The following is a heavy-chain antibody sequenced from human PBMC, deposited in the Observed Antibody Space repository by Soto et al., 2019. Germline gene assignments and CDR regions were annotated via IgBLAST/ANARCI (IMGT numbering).Heavy chain of an antibody. V-gene: IGHV3-53*01. CDR1: GVTVSDSY. Sequence: EVQLVESGGDLIQSGGSLRLSCAVSGVTVSDSYINWVRQAPGRGLEWVSVTYNGGTTFYADSVKGRFTISRDGSKNTVDLQMNNLRVEDTAIYYRARGLGTYCTSFSCSNYYFGMGVWGRGTTVTVSS. J-gene: IGHJ6*02. CDR3: ARGLGTYCTSFSCSNYYFGMGV. D-gene: IGHD2-2*01. CDR2: TYNGGTT.